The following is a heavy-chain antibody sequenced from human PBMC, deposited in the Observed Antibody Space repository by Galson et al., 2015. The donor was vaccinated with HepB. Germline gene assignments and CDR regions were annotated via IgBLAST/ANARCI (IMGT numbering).Heavy chain of an antibody. V-gene: IGHV3-23*01. CDR1: GFTFSSYA. CDR3: AKGVGATPHFSLWDY. D-gene: IGHD1-26*01. Sequence: SLRLSCAASGFTFSSYAMSWVRQAPGKGLEWVSAISGSGGSTYYADSVKGRFTISRDNSKNTLYLQMNSLRAEDTAVYYCAKGVGATPHFSLWDYWGQGTLVTVSS. CDR2: ISGSGGST. J-gene: IGHJ4*02.